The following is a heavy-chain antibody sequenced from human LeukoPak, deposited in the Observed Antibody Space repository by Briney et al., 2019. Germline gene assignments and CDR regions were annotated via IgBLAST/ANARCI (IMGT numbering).Heavy chain of an antibody. CDR2: ISGSGSVS. D-gene: IGHD3-10*01. CDR1: GITFISAW. Sequence: GGSLRLSCAASGITFISAWMNWVRQAPGKGLEWISYISGSGSVSYYVDSVKGRFTISRDNAKNSLYLQMNSLRDEDTALYYCARDGGFGFLAAFDIWGQGTMVTVSS. CDR3: ARDGGFGFLAAFDI. V-gene: IGHV3-48*02. J-gene: IGHJ3*02.